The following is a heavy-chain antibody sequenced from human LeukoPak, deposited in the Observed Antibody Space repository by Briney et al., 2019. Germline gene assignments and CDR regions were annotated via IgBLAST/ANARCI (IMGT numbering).Heavy chain of an antibody. J-gene: IGHJ4*02. CDR1: GGTFSSYA. D-gene: IGHD2-2*01. CDR2: IIPIFGTA. CDR3: AREGACSSTSCYANY. V-gene: IGHV1-69*01. Sequence: SVKVSCKASGGTFSSYAISWVRQAPGQGLEWMGGIIPIFGTANYAQKFQGRVTITADESTSTAYMELSSLRSEDTAVYYCAREGACSSTSCYANYWGQGTLVTVSS.